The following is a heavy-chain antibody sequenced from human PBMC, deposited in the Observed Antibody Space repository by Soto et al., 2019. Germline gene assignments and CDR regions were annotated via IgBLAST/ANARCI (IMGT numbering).Heavy chain of an antibody. CDR1: GYTFTSYG. V-gene: IGHV1-18*04. D-gene: IGHD3-22*01. J-gene: IGHJ6*02. Sequence: ASVKVSCKASGYTFTSYGISWVRQAPGQGLEWMGWISAYNGNTNYAQKLQGRVTMTTDTSTSTAYMELRSLRSDDTAVYYCARDPRIVVYYYYYGMDVWGQGTTVTVSS. CDR2: ISAYNGNT. CDR3: ARDPRIVVYYYYYGMDV.